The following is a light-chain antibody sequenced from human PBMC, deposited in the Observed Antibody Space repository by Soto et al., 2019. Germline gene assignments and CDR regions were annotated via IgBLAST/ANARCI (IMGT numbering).Light chain of an antibody. J-gene: IGLJ1*01. CDR2: VGTGGIVG. Sequence: QPVLTQPPSASASLGASVTLTCTLSSGYSNYKVVWYQQRPGKGPRFVMRVGTGGIVGSKGDGIPDRFSVLGSGLNRYLTIKNIQEEDESDFHCGADHGTGSTFVYVFGTGTKVTVL. CDR1: SGYSNYK. CDR3: GADHGTGSTFVYV. V-gene: IGLV9-49*01.